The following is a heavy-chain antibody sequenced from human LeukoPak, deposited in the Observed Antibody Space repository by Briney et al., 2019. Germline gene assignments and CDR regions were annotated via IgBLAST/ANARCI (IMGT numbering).Heavy chain of an antibody. CDR1: GFTFRSYA. V-gene: IGHV3-33*01. D-gene: IGHD3-10*01. CDR2: IWYDASNK. CDR3: ARDLQTGSGSYFNPVDS. Sequence: PGRSLRLSCAASGFTFRSYAMHWVRQAPGKGLEWVAVIWYDASNKYYADSVKGRFTISRDNSKNTLYLQMNSLRAEDAAVYYCARDLQTGSGSYFNPVDSWGQGTLVTVSS. J-gene: IGHJ4*02.